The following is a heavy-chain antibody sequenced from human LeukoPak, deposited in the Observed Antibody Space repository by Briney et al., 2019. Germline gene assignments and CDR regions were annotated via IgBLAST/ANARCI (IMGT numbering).Heavy chain of an antibody. CDR2: IYYSGST. D-gene: IGHD6-13*01. V-gene: IGHV4-59*01. CDR3: ARDAAAVGGFGP. Sequence: SETLSLTCAVYGGSFSGYYWSWIRQPPGKGLEWIGYIYYSGSTNYNPSLKSRVTISVDTSKNQFSLKLSSVTAADTAVYYCARDAAAVGGFGPWGRGPLVTVSS. J-gene: IGHJ5*02. CDR1: GGSFSGYY.